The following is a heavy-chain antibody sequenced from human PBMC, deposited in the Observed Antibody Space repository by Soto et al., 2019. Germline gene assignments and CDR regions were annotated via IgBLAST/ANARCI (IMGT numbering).Heavy chain of an antibody. CDR3: VKDSLGGMTPVFMPGPD. CDR2: ISNDVRNI. Sequence: VQLVESGGGVVQPGRSLRLSCGASGLTFSTYGFHWVRQAPGKGLEWVAVISNDVRNIHYAESVKGRFTISRDNSKKTLYLQMNSLRPNDTAVYYCVKDSLGGMTPVFMPGPDWGQGTLVTVSS. D-gene: IGHD2-2*01. V-gene: IGHV3-30*18. CDR1: GLTFSTYG. J-gene: IGHJ4*02.